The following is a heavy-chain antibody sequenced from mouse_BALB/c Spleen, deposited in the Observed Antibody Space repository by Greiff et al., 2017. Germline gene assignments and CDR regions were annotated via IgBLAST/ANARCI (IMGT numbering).Heavy chain of an antibody. Sequence: EVHLVESGGGLVKPGGSLKLSCAASGFTFSSYAMSWVRQTPEKRLEWVATISSGGSYTYYPDSVKGRFTISRDNAKNTLYLQMSSLRSEDTAMYYCARREELGRGYFDYWGQGTTLTVSS. J-gene: IGHJ2*01. CDR1: GFTFSSYA. V-gene: IGHV5-9-3*01. CDR2: ISSGGSYT. CDR3: ARREELGRGYFDY. D-gene: IGHD4-1*01.